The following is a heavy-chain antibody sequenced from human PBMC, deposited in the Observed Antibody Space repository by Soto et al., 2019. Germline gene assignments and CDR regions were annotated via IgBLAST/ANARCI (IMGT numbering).Heavy chain of an antibody. CDR1: GYTFTSYD. V-gene: IGHV1-18*01. Sequence: QVQLVQSGAEVKKPGASVKVSCKASGYTFTSYDISWVRQAPGQGLEWMGWISTYSGNTNYAQKFRGRVTMTTDTATGTAYMEVRSRRAGDAAVYYCAREATDGWFDPGGQGTLVTVSS. CDR3: AREATDGWFDP. J-gene: IGHJ5*02. CDR2: ISTYSGNT.